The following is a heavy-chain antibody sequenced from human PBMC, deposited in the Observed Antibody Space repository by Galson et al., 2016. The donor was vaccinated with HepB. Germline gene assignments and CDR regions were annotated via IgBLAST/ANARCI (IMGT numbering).Heavy chain of an antibody. CDR1: GFTFAGYA. J-gene: IGHJ4*02. CDR2: MSGSGEDT. V-gene: IGHV3-23*01. Sequence: SLRLSCAASGFTFAGYAMSWVRQAPGKGLEWVSAMSGSGEDTYYADPVLGRFSISRDSSKNTLSLQMNSLRAEDTAVYYCAREMGVAAPAVFDYWGQGTLVTVSS. CDR3: AREMGVAAPAVFDY. D-gene: IGHD6-13*01.